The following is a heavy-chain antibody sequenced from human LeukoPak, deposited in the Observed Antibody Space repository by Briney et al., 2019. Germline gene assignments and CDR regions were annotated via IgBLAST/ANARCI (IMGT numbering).Heavy chain of an antibody. J-gene: IGHJ5*02. V-gene: IGHV4-39*07. D-gene: IGHD2-2*01. CDR2: IYYSGST. CDR3: ARVGLHCSSTSCYLNWFDP. Sequence: SETLSFTCRVSVGSISSSSYYWGWIRQPPGKGLEWIGSIYYSGSTYYNPSLKSRVTISVDTSKNQFSLKLSSVTAADTAVYYCARVGLHCSSTSCYLNWFDPWGQGTLVTVS. CDR1: VGSISSSSYY.